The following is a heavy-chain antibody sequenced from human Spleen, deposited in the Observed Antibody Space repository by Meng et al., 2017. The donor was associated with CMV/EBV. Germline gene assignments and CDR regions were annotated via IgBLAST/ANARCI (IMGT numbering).Heavy chain of an antibody. CDR3: AREPGRGAFDI. Sequence: GESLKISCAASGFFVDTHYINWLRQAPGKGLEWVSLMSSGGTTYYADSVRGRFTISRDNAKNTLYLQMNGLRAEDTAVYYCAREPGRGAFDIWGQGTMVTVSS. D-gene: IGHD3-10*01. J-gene: IGHJ3*02. V-gene: IGHV3-66*01. CDR1: GFFVDTHY. CDR2: MSSGGTT.